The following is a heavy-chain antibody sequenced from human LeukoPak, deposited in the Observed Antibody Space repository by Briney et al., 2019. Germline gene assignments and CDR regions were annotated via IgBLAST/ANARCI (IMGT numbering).Heavy chain of an antibody. CDR3: ARGKLAVAGSVYFQH. J-gene: IGHJ1*01. Sequence: GASVKVSCKASGYTFTSYAMHWVRQAPGQRLEWMGWINAGNGNTKYSQKFQGRVTITRDTSASTAYVELSSLRSEDTAVYYCARGKLAVAGSVYFQHWGQGTLVTVSS. CDR1: GYTFTSYA. D-gene: IGHD6-19*01. V-gene: IGHV1-3*01. CDR2: INAGNGNT.